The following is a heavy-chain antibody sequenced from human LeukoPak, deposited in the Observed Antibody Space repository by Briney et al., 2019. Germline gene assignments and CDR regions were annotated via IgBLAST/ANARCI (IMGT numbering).Heavy chain of an antibody. D-gene: IGHD3-22*01. CDR2: ISGSGGST. CDR3: AQIGGYDSSGYYQGYFDY. Sequence: GGSLRLSCAASGFTFSSYAMSWVRQAPGKGLEWVSAISGSGGSTYYADFVKGRFTISRDNSKNTLYLQMNSLRAEDTAVYYCAQIGGYDSSGYYQGYFDYWGQGTLVTVSS. CDR1: GFTFSSYA. V-gene: IGHV3-23*01. J-gene: IGHJ4*02.